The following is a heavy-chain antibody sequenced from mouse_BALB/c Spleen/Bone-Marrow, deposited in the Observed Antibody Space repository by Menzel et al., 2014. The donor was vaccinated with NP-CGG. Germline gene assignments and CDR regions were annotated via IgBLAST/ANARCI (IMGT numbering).Heavy chain of an antibody. CDR1: GYTFTSYW. D-gene: IGHD2-2*01. Sequence: VKLVESGAELAKPGASVKMSCKASGYTFTSYWMHWVKQRPGQGLEWIGYINPSTGYTEYNQKFKDKATLTADKSSSTAYMQLSSLTSEDSAVYYCARYHYGYDGFAYWGQGTLVTVSA. CDR2: INPSTGYT. CDR3: ARYHYGYDGFAY. J-gene: IGHJ3*01. V-gene: IGHV1-7*01.